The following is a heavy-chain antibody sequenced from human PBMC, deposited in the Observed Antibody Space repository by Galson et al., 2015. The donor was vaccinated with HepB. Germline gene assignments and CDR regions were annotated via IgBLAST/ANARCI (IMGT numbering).Heavy chain of an antibody. CDR1: GGTFSSYT. CDR2: IIPILGIA. V-gene: IGHV1-69*02. D-gene: IGHD3-22*01. Sequence: SVKVSCKASGGTFSSYTISWVRQAPGQGLEWMGRIIPILGIANYAQKFQGRVTITADKSTSTAYMELSSLRSEDTAVYYCARGTEYYYDSSGYYPLPQFDYWGQGTLVTVSS. J-gene: IGHJ4*02. CDR3: ARGTEYYYDSSGYYPLPQFDY.